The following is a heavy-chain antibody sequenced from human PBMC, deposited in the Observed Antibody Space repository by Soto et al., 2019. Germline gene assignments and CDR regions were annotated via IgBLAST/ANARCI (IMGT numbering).Heavy chain of an antibody. CDR1: GFTFNNFA. V-gene: IGHV3-23*01. CDR2: ISGSGGST. J-gene: IGHJ6*03. CDR3: AKDLSWSGHYYMDV. D-gene: IGHD3-3*01. Sequence: GGSLRLSCAASGFTFNNFAMSWVRQAPGKGLDWVSAISGSGGSTYYADSVKGRFTISRDNSKNTLYLQMNSLRAEDTAVYYCAKDLSWSGHYYMDVWGKGTTVTVSS.